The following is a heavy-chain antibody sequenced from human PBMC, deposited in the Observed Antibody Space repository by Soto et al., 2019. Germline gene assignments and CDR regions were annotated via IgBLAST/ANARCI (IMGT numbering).Heavy chain of an antibody. CDR1: GGSISSGDYY. D-gene: IGHD2-2*01. CDR3: ARAPAAPDWFDP. V-gene: IGHV4-30-4*01. J-gene: IGHJ5*02. Sequence: SETLSLTCTVSGGSISSGDYYWSWIRQPPGKGLEWIGYIYYSGSTYYNPSLKSRVTISVDTSKNQFSLKLSSVTAADTAVYYCARAPAAPDWFDPWGQGTLVTVSS. CDR2: IYYSGST.